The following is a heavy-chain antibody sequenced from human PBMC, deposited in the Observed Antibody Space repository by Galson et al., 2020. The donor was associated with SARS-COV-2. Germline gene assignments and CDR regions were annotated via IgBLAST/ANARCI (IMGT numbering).Heavy chain of an antibody. D-gene: IGHD2-15*01. Sequence: GGSLRLPCAASGFTFSRHGMHWVRQAPAKGLEWVSIISSDGSNKHYADSVKGRFTISRDESKNTLFLQMNSLRAEDTAVYYCARGQCGTNCYILDSWGQGTLVTVSS. CDR2: ISSDGSNK. J-gene: IGHJ4*02. CDR1: GFTFSRHG. V-gene: IGHV3-30*03. CDR3: ARGQCGTNCYILDS.